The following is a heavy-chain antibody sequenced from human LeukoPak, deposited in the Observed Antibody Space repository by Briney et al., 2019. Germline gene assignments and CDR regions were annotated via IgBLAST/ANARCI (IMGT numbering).Heavy chain of an antibody. J-gene: IGHJ4*02. CDR1: GYTFTDYDYY. CDR3: AKDGARWY. CDR2: INPNTGGT. V-gene: IGHV1-2*02. D-gene: IGHD3-16*01. Sequence: ASVKVSCKASGYTFTDYDYYMHWVRQAPGQGLEWMGWINPNTGGTNYAQKFQGRVTMTRDTSISTAYMELSRLRSDDTAVYYCAKDGARWYWGQGTLVTVSS.